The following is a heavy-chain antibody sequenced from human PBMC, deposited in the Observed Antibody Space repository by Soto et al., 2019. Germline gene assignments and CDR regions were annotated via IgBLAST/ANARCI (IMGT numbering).Heavy chain of an antibody. Sequence: EVQLVESGGVVVQPGESLRLSCAASGFTFDDYSMHWVRQAPGKGLEWVSLISWDGRSTYYADSVKGRFTVSRDNSKTSLYLQMNSLTTEDSAFYYCGKDAAITDYTYLDYWGQGALVTVSS. V-gene: IGHV3-43*01. CDR2: ISWDGRST. D-gene: IGHD4-4*01. CDR3: GKDAAITDYTYLDY. CDR1: GFTFDDYS. J-gene: IGHJ4*02.